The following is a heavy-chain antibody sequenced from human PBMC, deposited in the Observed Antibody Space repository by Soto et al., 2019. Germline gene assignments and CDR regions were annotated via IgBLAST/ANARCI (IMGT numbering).Heavy chain of an antibody. CDR3: ARGTLYDFWSGSPLGYYGMDV. V-gene: IGHV1-2*04. CDR2: INPNSGGT. D-gene: IGHD3-3*01. CDR1: GYTFTGYY. Sequence: ASVKVSCKASGYTFTGYYMHWVRQAPGQGLEWMGWINPNSGGTNYAQKFQGWVTMTRDTSISTAYMGLSRLRSDDTAVYYCARGTLYDFWSGSPLGYYGMDVWGQGTTVTVSS. J-gene: IGHJ6*02.